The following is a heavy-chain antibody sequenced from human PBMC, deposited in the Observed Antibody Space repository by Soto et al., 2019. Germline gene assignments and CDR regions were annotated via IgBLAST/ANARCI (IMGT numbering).Heavy chain of an antibody. CDR1: GYTFTGYY. CDR2: INPNSGGT. J-gene: IGHJ6*02. CDR3: ARVSVPWEWLSTPYYYYYGMDV. Sequence: ASVKVSCKASGYTFTGYYMHWVRQAPGQGLEWMGWINPNSGGTNYAQKFQGRVTMTRDTSISTAYMELSRLRPDDTAVYYCARVSVPWEWLSTPYYYYYGMDVWGQGTTVTVSS. D-gene: IGHD3-3*01. V-gene: IGHV1-2*02.